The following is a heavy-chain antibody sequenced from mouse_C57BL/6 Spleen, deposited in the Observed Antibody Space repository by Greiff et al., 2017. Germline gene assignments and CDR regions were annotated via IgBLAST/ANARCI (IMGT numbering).Heavy chain of an antibody. J-gene: IGHJ2*01. CDR1: GYTFTSYW. CDR3: ARLYGNYGFDY. CDR2: IDPSDSYT. D-gene: IGHD2-1*01. Sequence: QVQLQQPGAELVRPGTSVKLSCKASGYTFTSYWMHWVKQRPGQGLEWIGVIDPSDSYTNYNQKFKGKATLTVDTSSSTAYMQLSSLTSEDSAVYYCARLYGNYGFDYWGQGTTLTVSS. V-gene: IGHV1-59*01.